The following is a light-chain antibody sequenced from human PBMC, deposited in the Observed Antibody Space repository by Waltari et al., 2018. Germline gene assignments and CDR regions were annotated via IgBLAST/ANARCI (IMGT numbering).Light chain of an antibody. CDR2: ETT. CDR1: TSNIGARFD. CDR3: QSYDHTLSASV. J-gene: IGLJ2*01. V-gene: IGLV1-40*01. Sequence: SVLTQPPSVSGAPGQRVTISCTGSTSNIGARFDVHWYQQLPGTAPKLLIYETTNRPAGVPDRFSGSRSGTSVSLAISGLQPEDEADYYCQSYDHTLSASVFGGGTKLTVL.